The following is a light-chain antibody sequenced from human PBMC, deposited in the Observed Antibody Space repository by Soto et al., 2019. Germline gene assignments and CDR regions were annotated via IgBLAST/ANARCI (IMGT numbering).Light chain of an antibody. CDR1: QSISSY. Sequence: ETVLTQSPATLYLSPGERATLSCRASQSISSYLAWYQQKPGQAPRLLIYDASNMATGIPARFSGSGSGTDFTLTISSLEPEDFAVYYCQQRFTWPSFGPGTKVDIK. V-gene: IGKV3-11*01. CDR2: DAS. CDR3: QQRFTWPS. J-gene: IGKJ3*01.